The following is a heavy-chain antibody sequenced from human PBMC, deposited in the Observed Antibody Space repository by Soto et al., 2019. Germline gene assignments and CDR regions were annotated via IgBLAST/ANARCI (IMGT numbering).Heavy chain of an antibody. D-gene: IGHD4-17*01. CDR2: ISYDGSNK. CDR3: AKDRDYGGNSGGHDY. Sequence: QVQLVESGGGVVQPGRSLRLSCAASGFTFSSYGMHWVRQAPGKGLEWVAVISYDGSNKYYADSVKGRFTISRDNSKNPLYLQMNSLRAEDTAVYYCAKDRDYGGNSGGHDYWGQGTLVTVSS. J-gene: IGHJ4*02. V-gene: IGHV3-30*18. CDR1: GFTFSSYG.